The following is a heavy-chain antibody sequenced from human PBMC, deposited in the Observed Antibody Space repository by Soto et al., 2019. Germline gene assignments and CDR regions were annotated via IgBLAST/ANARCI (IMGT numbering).Heavy chain of an antibody. V-gene: IGHV4-34*01. CDR2: INHSGST. J-gene: IGHJ6*03. D-gene: IGHD2-8*01. CDR3: ASKANRYYYYYYMGV. Sequence: SETLSLTCAVYGGSFGGYYWSWIRQPPGKGLEWIGEINHSGSTNYNPSLKSRVTISVDTSKNQFSLKLSSVTAADTAVYYCASKANRYYYYYYMGVWGKGTTVTVSS. CDR1: GGSFGGYY.